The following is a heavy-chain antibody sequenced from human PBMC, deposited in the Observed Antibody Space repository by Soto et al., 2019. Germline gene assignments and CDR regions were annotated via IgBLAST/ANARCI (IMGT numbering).Heavy chain of an antibody. CDR1: GFTFSSYW. CDR2: IKQDGSEK. CDR3: ARDPAGYSSSFRWFDP. J-gene: IGHJ5*02. D-gene: IGHD6-13*01. V-gene: IGHV3-7*01. Sequence: GGSLRLSCAASGFTFSSYWMSWVRQAPGKGLEWVANIKQDGSEKYYVDSVKGRFTISRDNAKNSLYLQMNSLRAEDTAVYYCARDPAGYSSSFRWFDPWGQGTLVTVSS.